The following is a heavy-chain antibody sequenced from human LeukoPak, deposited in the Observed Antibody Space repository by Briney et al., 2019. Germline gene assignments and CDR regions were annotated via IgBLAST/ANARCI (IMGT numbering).Heavy chain of an antibody. CDR3: ATLGYCTNGVCYISGFDP. Sequence: ASVKVSCKASGGIFSSYAISWVRQAPGQGLEWMGGIIPIFGTANYAQKFQGRVTITADESTSTAYMELSSLRSEDTAVYYCATLGYCTNGVCYISGFDPWGQGTLVTVSS. D-gene: IGHD2-8*01. CDR1: GGIFSSYA. J-gene: IGHJ5*02. CDR2: IIPIFGTA. V-gene: IGHV1-69*01.